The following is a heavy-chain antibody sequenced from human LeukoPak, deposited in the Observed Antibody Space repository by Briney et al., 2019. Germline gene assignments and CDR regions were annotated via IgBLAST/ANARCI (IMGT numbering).Heavy chain of an antibody. CDR2: IYYTGNT. Sequence: SETLSLTCTVSGGSISNYYWNWIRQPPGKGLEWIGYIYYTGNTNYNPSLKSRVTISVDTSKNQFALKLSSVTAADTAVYYCARTSTFDYWGQGTLVTVSS. J-gene: IGHJ4*02. CDR1: GGSISNYY. CDR3: ARTSTFDY. V-gene: IGHV4-59*12.